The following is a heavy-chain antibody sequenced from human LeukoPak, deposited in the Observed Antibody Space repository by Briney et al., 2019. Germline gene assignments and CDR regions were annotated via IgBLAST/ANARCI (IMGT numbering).Heavy chain of an antibody. CDR1: GVTFSSYG. CDR2: ISYDGSNK. Sequence: GRSLRLSCAASGVTFSSYGMHWVRQAPGKGLEWEAVISYDGSNKYYADSVKGRFTISRDNSKNTLYLQMNSLRAEDTAVYYCAKDKTYEPNSDYYYYGMDVWGQGTTVTVSS. J-gene: IGHJ6*02. CDR3: AKDKTYEPNSDYYYYGMDV. V-gene: IGHV3-30*18. D-gene: IGHD3-3*01.